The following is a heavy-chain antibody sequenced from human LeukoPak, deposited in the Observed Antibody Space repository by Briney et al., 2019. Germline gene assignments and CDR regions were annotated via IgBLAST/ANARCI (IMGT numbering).Heavy chain of an antibody. J-gene: IGHJ4*02. CDR1: GYTFTSYY. Sequence: ASVTVSCKASGYTFTSYYMHWVRQAPGQGLEWMGMINPSGGRASYAQKFQGRVTMTRDMSTSTVYMELSSLRSEDTAVYYCARGAAGIDYWGQGTLVTVSS. CDR3: ARGAAGIDY. V-gene: IGHV1-46*01. D-gene: IGHD6-13*01. CDR2: INPSGGRA.